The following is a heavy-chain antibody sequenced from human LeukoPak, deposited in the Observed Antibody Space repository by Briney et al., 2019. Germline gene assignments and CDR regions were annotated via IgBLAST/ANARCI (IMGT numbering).Heavy chain of an antibody. D-gene: IGHD1-1*01. CDR3: VRNWISDY. Sequence: GESLKISCAASGFTLSTYWMTWVRQTPGKGLEWVANIKQDGSEKDYVDSVKGRFTISRDNAKNSLYLQMNNLRAEDTAVYYCVRNWISDYCGQGTLVTVSS. J-gene: IGHJ4*02. V-gene: IGHV3-7*01. CDR2: IKQDGSEK. CDR1: GFTLSTYW.